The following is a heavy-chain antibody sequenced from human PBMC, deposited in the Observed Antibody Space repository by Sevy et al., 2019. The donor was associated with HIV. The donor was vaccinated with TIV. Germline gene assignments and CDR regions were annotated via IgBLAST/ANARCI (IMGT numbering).Heavy chain of an antibody. CDR2: IYYSGST. J-gene: IGHJ4*02. CDR3: ARERDGYSNKGFDY. V-gene: IGHV4-61*01. CDR1: GGSVSSGSYY. Sequence: SETLSLTCTVSGGSVSSGSYYWSWIRQPPGKGLEWIAYIYYSGSTNYNPSLKSRVTISVDTSKNQFSLKLSSVTAADTAVYYCARERDGYSNKGFDYWGQGTLVTVSS. D-gene: IGHD4-4*01.